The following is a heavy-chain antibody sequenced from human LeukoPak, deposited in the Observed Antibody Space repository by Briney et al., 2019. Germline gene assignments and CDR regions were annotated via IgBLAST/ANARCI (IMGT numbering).Heavy chain of an antibody. CDR3: ARLPTGYPNWFDP. Sequence: SETLSLTCAVSGGSIISSSYNWGWIRQPPGKGPEWIGTIYHSGTTYYNPSLKSRVTISVDTSKNQFFLKLSSVTAADTAVYYCARLPTGYPNWFDPWGQGSLVTVSS. CDR1: GGSIISSSYN. CDR2: IYHSGTT. J-gene: IGHJ5*02. D-gene: IGHD3-9*01. V-gene: IGHV4-39*01.